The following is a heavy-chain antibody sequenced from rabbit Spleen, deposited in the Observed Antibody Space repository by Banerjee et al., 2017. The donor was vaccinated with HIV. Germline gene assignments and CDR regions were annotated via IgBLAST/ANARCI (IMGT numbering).Heavy chain of an antibody. J-gene: IGHJ6*01. V-gene: IGHV1S40*01. CDR1: GFSFRSGYN. CDR2: IGAGSGTT. D-gene: IGHD8-1*01. CDR3: AGNSGTSFSSFSMYL. Sequence: QQLVESGGGLVKPGASLTLTCKASGFSFRSGYNMFWVRQAPGKGLEWIGCIGAGSGTTCYAPWAKGRFTISKTSSPPVTLQMPRLAAADTAPYFCAGNSGTSFSSFSMYLWDPGTLVT.